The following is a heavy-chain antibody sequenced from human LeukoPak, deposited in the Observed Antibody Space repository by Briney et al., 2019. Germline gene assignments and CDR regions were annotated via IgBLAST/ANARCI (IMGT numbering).Heavy chain of an antibody. CDR1: GYTFTSYY. D-gene: IGHD2-2*01. CDR2: INTNGGTT. CDR3: TRGDCSSTDCYGRY. V-gene: IGHV1-46*03. J-gene: IGHJ4*02. Sequence: GASVKVSCKASGYTFTSYYIHWVRQAPGQGLEWMGIINTNGGTTTYAQKFQGRVTMTSDTSTSAVYMELSSLRSEDTAVYYCTRGDCSSTDCYGRYWGQGTLVTVSS.